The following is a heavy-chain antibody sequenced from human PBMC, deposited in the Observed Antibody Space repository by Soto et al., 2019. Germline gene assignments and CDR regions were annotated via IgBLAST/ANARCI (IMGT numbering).Heavy chain of an antibody. CDR3: ARDVSPGSSSLYLDAFDI. CDR2: IKKDGSKI. J-gene: IGHJ3*02. D-gene: IGHD6-13*01. CDR1: GFSFGSSC. V-gene: IGHV3-7*05. Sequence: GSLRLSCAASGFSFGSSCMTWVRQAPGKGLEWVANIKKDGSKINYLDSVRGRFTVSRDNAKNSLYLEMNSLRAEDTALYYCARDVSPGSSSLYLDAFDIWGQGTMVTVSS.